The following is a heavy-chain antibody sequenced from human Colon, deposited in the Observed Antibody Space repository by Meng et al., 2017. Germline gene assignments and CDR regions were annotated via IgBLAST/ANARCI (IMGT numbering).Heavy chain of an antibody. CDR2: VFHTGGT. CDR1: GASSTTRNW. Sequence: QVHRQESGPGLVKPSETLSLTCAVSGASSTTRNWWNWVRQAPGKGLEWIGDVFHTGGTSYNPSLESRLTISVDRSKNQFYLNLRSVTAADTATYYCARGGDWGFDYWGPGTLVTVSS. D-gene: IGHD3-16*01. V-gene: IGHV4-4*02. J-gene: IGHJ4*02. CDR3: ARGGDWGFDY.